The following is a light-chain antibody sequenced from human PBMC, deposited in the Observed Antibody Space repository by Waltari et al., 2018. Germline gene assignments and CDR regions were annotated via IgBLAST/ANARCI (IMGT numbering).Light chain of an antibody. Sequence: QSVLTQPPSVSGAPGQRVPISCTGSSSNIGAGSDVPWYQHLPGKVPKLLIYGNSARPSGVPLRFSGSKSGTSAYLAITGLQAEDEATYYCQSYDSLSGSMFGGGTKLTVL. V-gene: IGLV1-40*01. CDR1: SSNIGAGSD. CDR3: QSYDSLSGSM. CDR2: GNS. J-gene: IGLJ3*02.